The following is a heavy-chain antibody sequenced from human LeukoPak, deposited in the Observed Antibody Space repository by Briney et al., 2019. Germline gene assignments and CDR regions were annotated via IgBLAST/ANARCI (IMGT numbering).Heavy chain of an antibody. CDR2: ISAYNGNT. V-gene: IGHV1-18*01. CDR3: ARAPRFGYYDSSGYSDY. J-gene: IGHJ4*02. Sequence: GASVKVSCKASGYTFTSYGISWVRQAPGQGLEWMGWISAYNGNTNYAQKLQGRVTMTTGTSTSTAYMELRSLRSDDTAVYYCARAPRFGYYDSSGYSDYWGQGTLVTVSS. D-gene: IGHD3-22*01. CDR1: GYTFTSYG.